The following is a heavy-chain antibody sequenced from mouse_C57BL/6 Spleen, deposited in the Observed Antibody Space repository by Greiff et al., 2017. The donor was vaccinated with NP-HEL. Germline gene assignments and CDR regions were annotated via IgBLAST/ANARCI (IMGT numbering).Heavy chain of an antibody. CDR2: INPSNGGT. V-gene: IGHV1-53*01. CDR3: ARQLRLYYAMDY. D-gene: IGHD3-2*02. CDR1: GYTFTSYW. J-gene: IGHJ4*01. Sequence: VQLQQSGTELVKPGASVKLSCKASGYTFTSYWMHWVKQRPGQGLEWIGNINPSNGGTNYNEKFKSKATLTVDKSSSTAYMQLSSLTSEDSAVYYCARQLRLYYAMDYWGQGTSVTVSS.